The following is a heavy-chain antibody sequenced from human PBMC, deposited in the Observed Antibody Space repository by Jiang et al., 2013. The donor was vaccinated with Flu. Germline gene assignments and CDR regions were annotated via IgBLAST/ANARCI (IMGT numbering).Heavy chain of an antibody. Sequence: VKGRFTISRDNSKNTLYLQMNSLRAEDTAVYYCARDTDSYGMYNWFDPWGQGTLVTVSS. D-gene: IGHD5-18*01. V-gene: IGHV3-30*07. CDR3: ARDTDSYGMYNWFDP. J-gene: IGHJ5*02.